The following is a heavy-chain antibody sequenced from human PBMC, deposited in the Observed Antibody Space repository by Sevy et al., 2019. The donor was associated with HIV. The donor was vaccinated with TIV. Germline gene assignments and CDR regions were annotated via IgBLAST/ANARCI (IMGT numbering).Heavy chain of an antibody. D-gene: IGHD2-8*01. Sequence: GGSLRLSCVGSGFVFEDFAVHWVRRSPGKGLEWVSGLTGDGSKKFYEGSVKGRFTISRYNARNSLYLQMNNMKFDDTAFYYCVRDMSPTLSTGHNWFDLWGQGTLVTVSS. J-gene: IGHJ5*02. CDR3: VRDMSPTLSTGHNWFDL. CDR1: GFVFEDFA. V-gene: IGHV3-9*01. CDR2: LTGDGSKK.